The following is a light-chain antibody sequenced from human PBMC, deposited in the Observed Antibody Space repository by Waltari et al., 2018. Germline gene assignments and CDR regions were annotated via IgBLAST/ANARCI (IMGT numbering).Light chain of an antibody. CDR3: QQYNNWPPEYT. V-gene: IGKV3-15*01. CDR2: GAS. CDR1: QTVDNK. J-gene: IGKJ2*01. Sequence: EIVLTQSPGTLSVSPGERATLSCRASQTVDNKLAWYQKKPGQAPRLLIYGASNRATVIPARFSGSGSGTEFTLTISSLQSEDFAVYYCQQYNNWPPEYTFGQGTKLEIK.